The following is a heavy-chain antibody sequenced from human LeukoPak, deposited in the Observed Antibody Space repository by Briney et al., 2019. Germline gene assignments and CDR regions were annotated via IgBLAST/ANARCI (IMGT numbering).Heavy chain of an antibody. V-gene: IGHV3-23*01. J-gene: IGHJ4*02. CDR2: ISGSGGST. Sequence: PGGSLRLSCAASGFTFSSYAMSWVRQAPGKGLEWVSAISGSGGSTYYADSVKGRFTISRDNAKNSLYLQMNSLRAEDTAVYYCARDGLTGGYFDYWGQGTLVTVSS. CDR3: ARDGLTGGYFDY. D-gene: IGHD7-27*01. CDR1: GFTFSSYA.